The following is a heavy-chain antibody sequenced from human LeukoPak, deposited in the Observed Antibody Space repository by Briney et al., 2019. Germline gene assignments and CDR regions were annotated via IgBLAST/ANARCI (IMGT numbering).Heavy chain of an antibody. CDR3: ARRRGWKQQLVYFDY. Sequence: SETLSLTCTVSGGSITSYYWSWIRQPPGTGLESIGYLFHSGTRRYNPSLRSRVTISADTTKNQIFLSLNSTTAADTAVYYCARRRGWKQQLVYFDYWGQGTLASVSS. CDR2: LFHSGTR. V-gene: IGHV4-59*08. CDR1: GGSITSYY. J-gene: IGHJ4*02. D-gene: IGHD1-1*01.